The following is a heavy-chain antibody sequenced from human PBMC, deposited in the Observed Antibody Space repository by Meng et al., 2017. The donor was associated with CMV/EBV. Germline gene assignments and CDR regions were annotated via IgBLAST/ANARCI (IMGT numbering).Heavy chain of an antibody. CDR2: IYSGGST. CDR1: GFTFSSYW. CDR3: ARDTGAYFDY. J-gene: IGHJ4*02. D-gene: IGHD1-26*01. V-gene: IGHV3-53*01. Sequence: GESLKISCAASGFTFSSYWMHWVRQAPGKGLVWVSVIYSGGSTYYADSVKGRFTISRDNSKNTLYLQMNSLRAEDTAVYYCARDTGAYFDYWGQGTLVTVSS.